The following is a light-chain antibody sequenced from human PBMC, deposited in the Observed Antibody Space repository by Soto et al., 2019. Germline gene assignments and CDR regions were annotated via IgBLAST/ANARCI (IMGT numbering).Light chain of an antibody. Sequence: DIVMTQSPLSLPVTPGEPASISCRSSQSLLHSNGYNSLDWYLQKPGQSPQLLIYLGSNRASGVPERFSGSGSGTDFTLKISRVEAEDVGVYYCMQALQAPWTFGQGTKVEIK. CDR3: MQALQAPWT. J-gene: IGKJ1*01. CDR2: LGS. V-gene: IGKV2-28*01. CDR1: QSLLHSNGYNS.